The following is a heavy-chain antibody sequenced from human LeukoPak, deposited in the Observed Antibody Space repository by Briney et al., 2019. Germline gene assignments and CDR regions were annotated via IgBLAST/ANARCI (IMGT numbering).Heavy chain of an antibody. J-gene: IGHJ4*02. D-gene: IGHD3-22*01. CDR3: AKDHQHYYDSSGYLDY. Sequence: GGSLRLSCAASGFTFSSYAMHWVRQAPGKGLEWVAVISYDGSNKYYADSVKGRFTISRDNSKNTLYLQMNSLRAEDTAVYYCAKDHQHYYDSSGYLDYWGQGTLVTVSS. V-gene: IGHV3-30-3*01. CDR2: ISYDGSNK. CDR1: GFTFSSYA.